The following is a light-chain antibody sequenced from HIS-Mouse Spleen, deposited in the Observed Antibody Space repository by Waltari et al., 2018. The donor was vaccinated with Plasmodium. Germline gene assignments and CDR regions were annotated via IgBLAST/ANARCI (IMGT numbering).Light chain of an antibody. V-gene: IGLV2-8*01. CDR2: EVS. CDR1: SSDVGGYNY. J-gene: IGLJ2*01. Sequence: QSALTQPPSASGSPGPSVTISCPGTSSDVGGYNYVSWYQQHPGKAPKRMIYEVSKRPSGVPDRFSGSKSGNTASLTVSGLQAEDEADYYCSSYAGSNNFVVFGGGTKLTVL. CDR3: SSYAGSNNFVV.